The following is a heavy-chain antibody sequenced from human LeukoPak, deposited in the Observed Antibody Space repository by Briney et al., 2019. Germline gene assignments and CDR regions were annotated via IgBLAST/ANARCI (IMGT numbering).Heavy chain of an antibody. Sequence: SQTLSLTCTVSGGSISSGSYYWSWIRQPAGKGLEWIGRTYTSGSTNYNPSLKSRVTISVDTSKNQFSLKLSSVTAADTAVYYCAREVAGQFDYWGQGTLVTVSS. CDR3: AREVAGQFDY. J-gene: IGHJ4*02. D-gene: IGHD6-19*01. V-gene: IGHV4-61*02. CDR2: TYTSGST. CDR1: GGSISSGSYY.